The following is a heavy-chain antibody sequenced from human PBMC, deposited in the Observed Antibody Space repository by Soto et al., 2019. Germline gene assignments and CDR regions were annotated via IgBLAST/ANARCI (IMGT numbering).Heavy chain of an antibody. CDR1: GFTFSSSA. CDR2: IRVGGGDT. J-gene: IGHJ5*02. Sequence: EVRLLESGGGSAQPGGSLRLSCAASGFTFSSSAMNWVRQAPGKGLEWVSSIRVGGGDTFYADSVRGRFTVSRDISRNTLCLQMNSLRAEDTAIYYCAKCSVGTVRGSGWCNWFDPWGQGTLVTVSS. D-gene: IGHD6-19*01. V-gene: IGHV3-23*01. CDR3: AKCSVGTVRGSGWCNWFDP.